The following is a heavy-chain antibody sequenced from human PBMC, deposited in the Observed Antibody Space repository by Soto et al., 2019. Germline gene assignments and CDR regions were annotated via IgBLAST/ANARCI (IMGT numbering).Heavy chain of an antibody. Sequence: PSETLSLTCTVSGGSVSNNTYYWGWIRQSPGKGLEWIGSIYYDETAYFNPSLKSRPTLSIDTSNNHFSLRLNSVTAADTALYFCARQVYSSGWLYFFDTWGRGTRVTVSS. V-gene: IGHV4-39*01. CDR1: GGSVSNNTYY. J-gene: IGHJ4*02. CDR2: IYYDETA. D-gene: IGHD6-19*01. CDR3: ARQVYSSGWLYFFDT.